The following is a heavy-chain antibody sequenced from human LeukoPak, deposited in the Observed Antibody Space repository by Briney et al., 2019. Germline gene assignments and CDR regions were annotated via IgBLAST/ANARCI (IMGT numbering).Heavy chain of an antibody. CDR3: AREPPLIAAAGPAGTFDY. Sequence: GASVKVSCKASGYDFTSYAMHWVRQAPGQRLEWMGWINAGNGNTKYSQKFQDRVTVTRDTSTSTAYMELSSLRTEDTAVYYCAREPPLIAAAGPAGTFDYWGQGTLVTVSS. D-gene: IGHD6-13*01. J-gene: IGHJ4*02. V-gene: IGHV1-3*01. CDR2: INAGNGNT. CDR1: GYDFTSYA.